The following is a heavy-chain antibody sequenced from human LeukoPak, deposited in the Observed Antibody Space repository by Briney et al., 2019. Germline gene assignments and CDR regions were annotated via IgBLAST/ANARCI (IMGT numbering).Heavy chain of an antibody. CDR3: AREQIAAAGNPFDY. CDR2: ISSSSSYI. D-gene: IGHD6-13*01. V-gene: IGHV3-21*01. J-gene: IGHJ4*02. Sequence: GGSLRLSCAASGFTFSSYSMNWVRQAPGKGLEWVSSISSSSSYIYYADSVKGRFAISRDNAKNSLYPQMNSLRAEDTAVYYCAREQIAAAGNPFDYWGQGTLVTVSS. CDR1: GFTFSSYS.